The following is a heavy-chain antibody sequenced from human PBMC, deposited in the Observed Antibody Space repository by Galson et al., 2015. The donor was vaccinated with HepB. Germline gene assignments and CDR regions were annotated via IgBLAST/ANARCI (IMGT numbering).Heavy chain of an antibody. CDR1: GFTFSNYN. CDR2: ISSSSSTI. J-gene: IGHJ6*02. D-gene: IGHD6-19*01. CDR3: ARDGQQWLVLYNAMDV. Sequence: SLRLSCAASGFTFSNYNMNWVRQAPGKGREWISYISSSSSTIYYADSVKCRFTISRDNAKNSLYLQLNSLRDEETAVYYCARDGQQWLVLYNAMDVWGQGTTVTVSS. V-gene: IGHV3-48*02.